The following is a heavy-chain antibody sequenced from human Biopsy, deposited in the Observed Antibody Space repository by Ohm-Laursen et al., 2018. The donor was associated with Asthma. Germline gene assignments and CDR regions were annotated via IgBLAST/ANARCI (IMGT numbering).Heavy chain of an antibody. Sequence: SETLSLTCTDSGVSISSDYWSWIRQPPGKGLEWIGHIYYSGSTNYQPSLKSRVTISVDTSKNQFSLKLRSVTAADAAVYYCARGISRVTGLFDHFDSWGQGTLVTVSS. CDR3: ARGISRVTGLFDHFDS. CDR1: GVSISSDY. D-gene: IGHD2-21*02. V-gene: IGHV4-59*01. J-gene: IGHJ4*02. CDR2: IYYSGST.